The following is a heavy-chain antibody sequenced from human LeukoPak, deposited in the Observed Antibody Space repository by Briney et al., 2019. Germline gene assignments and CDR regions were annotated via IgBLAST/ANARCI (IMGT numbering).Heavy chain of an antibody. Sequence: SVKVSCKASGGTFSSYAIRWVRQAPGQGLEWMGGIIPIFGTANYAQKFQGRVTITADESTSTAYMELSSLRSEDTAVYYCAGSTVTRLAEYFQHWGQGTLVTVSS. CDR2: IIPIFGTA. J-gene: IGHJ1*01. V-gene: IGHV1-69*13. CDR3: AGSTVTRLAEYFQH. D-gene: IGHD4-17*01. CDR1: GGTFSSYA.